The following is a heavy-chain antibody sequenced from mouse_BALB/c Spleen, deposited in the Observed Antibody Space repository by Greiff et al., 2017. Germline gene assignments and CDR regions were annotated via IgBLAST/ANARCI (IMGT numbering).Heavy chain of an antibody. CDR3: ARHDGYYFDY. J-gene: IGHJ2*01. CDR1: GFTFSSYT. D-gene: IGHD2-3*01. V-gene: IGHV5-12-2*01. CDR2: ISNGGGST. Sequence: VQLKESGGGLVQPGGSLKLSCAASGFTFSSYTMSWVRQTPEKRLEWVAYISNGGGSTYYPDTVKGRFTISRDNAKNTLYLQMSSLKSEDTAMYYCARHDGYYFDYWGQGTTLTVSS.